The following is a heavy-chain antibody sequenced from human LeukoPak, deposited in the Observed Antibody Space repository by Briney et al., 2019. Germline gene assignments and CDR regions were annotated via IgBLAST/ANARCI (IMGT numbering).Heavy chain of an antibody. Sequence: GGSLRLSCAVSGFIFSSYEMNWVRQAPGKGLEWVSHISTSGTTTDYADSVKGRFTISRHNSKNTLYLQMNSLRSEDTAVYYCARERGGVAARGYYGMDVWGQGTTVTVSS. J-gene: IGHJ6*02. CDR2: ISTSGTTT. D-gene: IGHD6-6*01. V-gene: IGHV3-48*03. CDR3: ARERGGVAARGYYGMDV. CDR1: GFIFSSYE.